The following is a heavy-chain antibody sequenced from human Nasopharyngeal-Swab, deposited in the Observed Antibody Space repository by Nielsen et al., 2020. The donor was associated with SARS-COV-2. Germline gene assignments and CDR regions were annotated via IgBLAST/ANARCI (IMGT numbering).Heavy chain of an antibody. V-gene: IGHV3-48*04. CDR2: ISSSSSTI. J-gene: IGHJ6*02. D-gene: IGHD3-3*01. CDR1: GFTFSSYP. CDR3: ARDGLDYDFWSAYFMDV. Sequence: GGSLRLSCAASGFTFSSYPMNWVRQAPGKGLEWLSYISSSSSTIYYADSVTGRFTISRDNAKNSLYLQMNSLRAEDTAVYYCARDGLDYDFWSAYFMDVWGQGTTVTVSS.